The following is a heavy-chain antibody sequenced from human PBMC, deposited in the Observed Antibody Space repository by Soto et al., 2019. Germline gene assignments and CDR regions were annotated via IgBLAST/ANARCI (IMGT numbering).Heavy chain of an antibody. CDR3: ARLRPSGTSDY. Sequence: SETLSLTCTVSGDSMTNYYWNWLRQPPGKGLEWIGYIYYSGSTNYNPSLKSRVTISVDTSKNQLSLKLSSVTAADTAIYYCARLRPSGTSDYWGQGTLVTVSS. D-gene: IGHD1-26*01. V-gene: IGHV4-59*08. CDR1: GDSMTNYY. CDR2: IYYSGST. J-gene: IGHJ4*02.